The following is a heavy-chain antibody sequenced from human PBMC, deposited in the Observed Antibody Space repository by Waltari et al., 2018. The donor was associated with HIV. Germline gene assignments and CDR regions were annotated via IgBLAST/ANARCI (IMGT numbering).Heavy chain of an antibody. CDR2: IYYRWST. D-gene: IGHD2-21*02. V-gene: IGHV4-59*01. CDR3: ARGGVVTTYDY. Sequence: QVKLQESGPGLVKPSETLSLTCNVSGGSIGSYYWSWIRQPPGKGLEWIGYIYYRWSTNYNPSLKSRGTISVDTSKNQFSLNLTSVTAADTAVYYCARGGVVTTYDYWGQGILVTVSS. CDR1: GGSIGSYY. J-gene: IGHJ4*02.